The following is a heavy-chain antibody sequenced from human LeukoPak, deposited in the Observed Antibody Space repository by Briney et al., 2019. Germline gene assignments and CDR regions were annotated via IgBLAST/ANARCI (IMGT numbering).Heavy chain of an antibody. Sequence: SETLSLTCAVYGGSFSGYYWSWIRQPPGKGLEWIGYIYYSGTTKYNPSLKSRVAISLDTPKSQFSLKLHSVTAADTAVYYCARGGYYYLDVWGRGTTVTVSS. CDR3: ARGGYYYLDV. CDR2: IYYSGTT. V-gene: IGHV4-59*01. J-gene: IGHJ6*03. CDR1: GGSFSGYY.